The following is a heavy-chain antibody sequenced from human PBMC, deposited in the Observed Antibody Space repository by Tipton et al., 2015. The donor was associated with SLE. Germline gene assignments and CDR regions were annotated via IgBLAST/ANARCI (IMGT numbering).Heavy chain of an antibody. CDR2: IYYSGST. CDR1: GGSISNYY. V-gene: IGHV4-39*07. D-gene: IGHD3-22*01. CDR3: ARFRTDSSGYDY. Sequence: TLSLTCTVSGGSISNYYWGWIRQPPGKGLEWIGSIYYSGSTYYNPSLKSRVTISVDTSKNQFSLKLSSVTAADTAVYYCARFRTDSSGYDYWGQGTLVTVSS. J-gene: IGHJ4*02.